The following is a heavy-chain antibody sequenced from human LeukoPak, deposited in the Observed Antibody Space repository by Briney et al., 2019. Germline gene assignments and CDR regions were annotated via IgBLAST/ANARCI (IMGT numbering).Heavy chain of an antibody. CDR2: IYYSGST. CDR1: GGSFSGYY. D-gene: IGHD2-15*01. CDR3: ARVPVVVAPYYYYYYGMDV. V-gene: IGHV4-59*01. Sequence: SETLSLTCAVYGGSFSGYYWSWIRQPPGKGLEWIGYIYYSGSTNYNPSLKSRVTISVDTSKNQFSLKLSSVTAADTAVYYCARVPVVVAPYYYYYYGMDVWGQGTTVTVSS. J-gene: IGHJ6*02.